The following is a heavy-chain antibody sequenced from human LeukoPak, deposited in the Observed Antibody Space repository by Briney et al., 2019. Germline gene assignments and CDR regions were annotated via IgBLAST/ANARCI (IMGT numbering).Heavy chain of an antibody. Sequence: GESLKISCKGSGYSFTSYWIGWVRQMPGKGLEWMGIIYPGDSDTRYSPSFQGQVTISADKSISTAYLQWSSLKASDTAMYYCARQREVRGVANWFDPWGQGTLVTVSS. J-gene: IGHJ5*02. CDR3: ARQREVRGVANWFDP. CDR2: IYPGDSDT. D-gene: IGHD3-10*01. V-gene: IGHV5-51*01. CDR1: GYSFTSYW.